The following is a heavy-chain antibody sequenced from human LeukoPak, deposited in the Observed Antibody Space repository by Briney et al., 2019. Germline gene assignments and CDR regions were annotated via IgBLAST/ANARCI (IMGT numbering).Heavy chain of an antibody. CDR3: ARDDTAAAIALIN. J-gene: IGHJ4*02. Sequence: GGSLRLSCAASGFTFSSYSMNWVRQAPGKGLEWVSYIISSSSTIYYADSVKGRFTISRDNAKNSVYLQMNSLRAEDTAVYYCARDDTAAAIALINWGQGTLVTVSS. V-gene: IGHV3-48*01. CDR2: IISSSSTI. CDR1: GFTFSSYS. D-gene: IGHD6-13*01.